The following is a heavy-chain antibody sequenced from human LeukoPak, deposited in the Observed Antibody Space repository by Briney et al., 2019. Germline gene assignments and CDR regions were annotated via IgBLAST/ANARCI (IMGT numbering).Heavy chain of an antibody. Sequence: SAKVSCKASGGTFSSYTISCVRQALGERHEWMGRIIPILGIANYAQKLQGRVTITADKSTSTAYMELSSPRSEATALYYCAGGGGGNYDILTGYPPTDYWGQGTLVTVSS. CDR2: IIPILGIA. CDR1: GGTFSSYT. J-gene: IGHJ4*02. V-gene: IGHV1-69*02. CDR3: AGGGGGNYDILTGYPPTDY. D-gene: IGHD3-9*01.